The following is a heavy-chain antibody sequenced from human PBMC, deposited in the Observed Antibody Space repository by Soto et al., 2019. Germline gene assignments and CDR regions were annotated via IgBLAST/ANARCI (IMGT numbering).Heavy chain of an antibody. Sequence: PGCSLRLSCAASGFTFSGSAIHGVRQASGKGLEWVSRIKSRADNYATGYAASVKGRFTISRDDSKNTAFLQMNSLRTEDTAVYYCVRYPDGGSLDYWGQGTLVTVSS. D-gene: IGHD6-25*01. CDR2: IKSRADNYAT. CDR1: GFTFSGSA. CDR3: VRYPDGGSLDY. J-gene: IGHJ4*02. V-gene: IGHV3-73*01.